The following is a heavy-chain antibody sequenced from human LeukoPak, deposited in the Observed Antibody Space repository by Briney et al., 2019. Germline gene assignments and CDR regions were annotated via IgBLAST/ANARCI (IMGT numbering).Heavy chain of an antibody. D-gene: IGHD3-22*01. V-gene: IGHV1-2*02. CDR3: AREGTMIVVVITTSYYYGMDV. J-gene: IGHJ6*02. Sequence: ASVKVSCKASGYTFTGYYVHWVRQAPGQGLEWMGWIDPNSGGTNYAQKFQGRVTMTRDTSISTAYMELSRLRSDDTAVYYCAREGTMIVVVITTSYYYGMDVWGQGTTVTVSS. CDR1: GYTFTGYY. CDR2: IDPNSGGT.